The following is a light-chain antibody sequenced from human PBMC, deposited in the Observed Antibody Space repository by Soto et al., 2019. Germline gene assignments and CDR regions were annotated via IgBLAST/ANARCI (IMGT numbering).Light chain of an antibody. V-gene: IGKV3-20*01. CDR2: RAS. Sequence: EIVLTQSPGTLSLSPGERATLSCRASQSVSGNYLAWYQHRPGQAPRLLIYRASNRAVGIPDRFSGSGSATDFALTISRLETEDFAVYYCYQSGTFGQGTKVEIK. CDR1: QSVSGNY. CDR3: YQSGT. J-gene: IGKJ1*01.